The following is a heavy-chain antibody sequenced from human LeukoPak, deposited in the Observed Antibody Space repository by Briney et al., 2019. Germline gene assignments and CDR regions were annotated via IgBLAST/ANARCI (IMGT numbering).Heavy chain of an antibody. CDR2: IYYSGST. D-gene: IGHD3-10*01. J-gene: IGHJ4*02. Sequence: PSETLSLTCTVSGGSISSSSYYWGWIRQPPGKGLEWIGSIYYSGSTYYNPSLKSRVTISVDTSKNQFSLKLSSVTAADTAVYYCARDKGSGAYNIFDSWGRGTLVTVSS. V-gene: IGHV4-39*02. CDR3: ARDKGSGAYNIFDS. CDR1: GGSISSSSYY.